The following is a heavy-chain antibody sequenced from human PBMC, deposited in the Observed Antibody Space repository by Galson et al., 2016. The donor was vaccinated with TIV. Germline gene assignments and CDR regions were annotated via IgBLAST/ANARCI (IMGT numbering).Heavy chain of an antibody. CDR3: ARDLADNSDYYPTPFDF. J-gene: IGHJ4*02. Sequence: CAASGFIFNNYEFNWVRQGPGTGLEWVSHISRSDTTIYYADSVKGRFTISRDNARNSLYLQMNSLRAEDTAVYYCARDLADNSDYYPTPFDFWGQGTLVTVSS. CDR1: GFIFNNYE. V-gene: IGHV3-48*03. D-gene: IGHD3-22*01. CDR2: ISRSDTTI.